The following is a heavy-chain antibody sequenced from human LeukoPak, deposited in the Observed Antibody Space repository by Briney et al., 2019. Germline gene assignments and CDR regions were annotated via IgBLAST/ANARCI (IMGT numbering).Heavy chain of an antibody. CDR3: ARGGSSGPDY. CDR2: IYSSGST. D-gene: IGHD6-19*01. J-gene: IGHJ4*02. V-gene: IGHV4-4*07. CDR1: GGSIISYY. Sequence: SETLSLTCTVSGGSIISYYWSWIRQPAGGGLEWIGRIYSSGSTNYNPSLKSRVTISLDKSKNQFSLKLSSVSAADTAVYYCARGGSSGPDYWGQGTLVTVSS.